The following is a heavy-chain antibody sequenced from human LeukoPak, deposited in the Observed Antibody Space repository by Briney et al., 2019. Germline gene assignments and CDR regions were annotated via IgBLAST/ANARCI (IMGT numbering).Heavy chain of an antibody. CDR3: VKGPYYDFWSGYYYFDY. D-gene: IGHD3-3*01. J-gene: IGHJ4*02. V-gene: IGHV3-11*01. Sequence: GGSLRLSCAASGFTFSDYYMSWIRQAPGKGLEWVSYISSSGSTIYYADSVKGRFTISRDNAKNSLYLQMNSLRAEDTAVYYCVKGPYYDFWSGYYYFDYWGQGTLVTVSS. CDR1: GFTFSDYY. CDR2: ISSSGSTI.